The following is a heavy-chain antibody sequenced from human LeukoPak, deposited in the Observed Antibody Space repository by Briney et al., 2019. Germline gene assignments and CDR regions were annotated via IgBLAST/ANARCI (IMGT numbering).Heavy chain of an antibody. CDR1: GGSFSGYY. J-gene: IGHJ4*02. Sequence: LETLCLTCAVYGGSFSGYYWSWIRQPPGKGLEWIGEINHSGSTNSNPSLKSRVSISVDSSKNQFSLKVSSVTAADTAVYYCARGSDTGAGLYWDQGTLVTVTS. V-gene: IGHV4-34*01. D-gene: IGHD6-13*01. CDR3: ARGSDTGAGLY. CDR2: INHSGST.